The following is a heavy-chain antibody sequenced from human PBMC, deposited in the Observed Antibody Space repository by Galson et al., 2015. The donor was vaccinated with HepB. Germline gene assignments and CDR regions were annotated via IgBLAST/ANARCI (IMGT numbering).Heavy chain of an antibody. D-gene: IGHD4-17*01. J-gene: IGHJ3*01. CDR2: ISSNTIYT. V-gene: IGHV3-11*06. Sequence: SLRLSCAASGFSFSDYYMSWIRQAPGKGLEWLSYISSNTIYTNYADSVKGRFTVSRDNVKNSISLQMNRLSVEDTAIYYCARVADADYGDHAHLDSWGQGTMVTVSS. CDR1: GFSFSDYY. CDR3: ARVADADYGDHAHLDS.